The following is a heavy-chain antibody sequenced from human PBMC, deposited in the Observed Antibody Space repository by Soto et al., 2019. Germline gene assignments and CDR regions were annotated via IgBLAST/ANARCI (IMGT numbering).Heavy chain of an antibody. CDR2: ISYDGKQT. Sequence: GRSLRLSCGAPGVTFKDYGMHWVRQAPGKGLEWVAVISYDGKQTYYADSVKGRFTISKDKSKRTLFLQMNSLRVDDTAVYYCARDGWGSNWYFDLWGRGTLVTVSS. D-gene: IGHD3-16*01. V-gene: IGHV3-30*03. CDR1: GVTFKDYG. J-gene: IGHJ2*01. CDR3: ARDGWGSNWYFDL.